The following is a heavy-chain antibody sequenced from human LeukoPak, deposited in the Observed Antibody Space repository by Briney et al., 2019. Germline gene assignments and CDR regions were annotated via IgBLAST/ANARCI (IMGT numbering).Heavy chain of an antibody. D-gene: IGHD4-23*01. Sequence: KPSETLSLTCAVSGYSISSGYYWRWIRQPPGKGLEWFGYIYYSGSTNYNPSLKSRVTILVDTSKNQFSLKLSSVTAADTALYYCARAPGSNSLLRFDYWGQGILVTVSS. CDR1: GYSISSGYY. J-gene: IGHJ4*02. CDR3: ARAPGSNSLLRFDY. V-gene: IGHV4-61*01. CDR2: IYYSGST.